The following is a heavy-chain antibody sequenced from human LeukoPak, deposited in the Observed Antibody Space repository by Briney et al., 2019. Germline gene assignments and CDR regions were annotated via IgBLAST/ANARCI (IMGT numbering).Heavy chain of an antibody. D-gene: IGHD3-22*01. V-gene: IGHV3-49*03. CDR1: GFTFGDYA. Sequence: GGSLRLSCTASGFTFGDYAMSWFRQAPGKGLEWVGFIRSKAYGGTTEYAASVKGSFTISRDDSKSIAYLQMNSLKTEDTAVYYCTRGPRPPYYYDSSGYHHFDYWGQGTLVTVSS. J-gene: IGHJ4*02. CDR2: IRSKAYGGTT. CDR3: TRGPRPPYYYDSSGYHHFDY.